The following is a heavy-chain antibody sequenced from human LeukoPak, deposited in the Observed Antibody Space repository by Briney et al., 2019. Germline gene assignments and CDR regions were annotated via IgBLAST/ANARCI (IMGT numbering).Heavy chain of an antibody. D-gene: IGHD3-22*01. CDR3: ARRLKTVVAEFYFDY. Sequence: SETLSLTCTVSGSSISSSNSYWGWIRQPPGKGLEWIGEINHSGSTNYNPSLKSRVTISVDTSKNQFSLKLTSVTAADTAVYYCARRLKTVVAEFYFDYWGQGTLVTVSS. CDR2: INHSGST. CDR1: GSSISSSNSY. V-gene: IGHV4-39*01. J-gene: IGHJ4*02.